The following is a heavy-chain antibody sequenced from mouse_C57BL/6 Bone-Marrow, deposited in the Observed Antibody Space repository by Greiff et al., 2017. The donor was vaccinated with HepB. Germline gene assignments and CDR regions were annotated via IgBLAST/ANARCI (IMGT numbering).Heavy chain of an antibody. CDR1: GFTFSSYG. CDR3: ARYALYYFDY. D-gene: IGHD6-5*01. V-gene: IGHV5-6*01. J-gene: IGHJ2*01. Sequence: EVMLVESGGDLVKPGGSLKLSCAASGFTFSSYGMSWVRQTPDKRLEWVATISSGGSYTYYPDSVKGRFTISRDNAKNTLYLQMSSLKSEDTAMYYCARYALYYFDYWGQGTTLTVSS. CDR2: ISSGGSYT.